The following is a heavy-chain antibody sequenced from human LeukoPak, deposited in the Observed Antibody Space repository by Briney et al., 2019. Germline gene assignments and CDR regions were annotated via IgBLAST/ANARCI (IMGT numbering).Heavy chain of an antibody. CDR3: ARGYCSGTSCYMFDS. CDR2: ISSSKTYI. Sequence: PGGSLRLSCACSGFNFIDNSMHWVRQAPGRGLEWVSSISSSKTYIYYRDSVKGRFTISRDNAKNSLFLQMNSLRVEDTAVYFCARGYCSGTSCYMFDSWGQGTRVIVSS. D-gene: IGHD2-2*01. J-gene: IGHJ4*02. CDR1: GFNFIDNS. V-gene: IGHV3-21*01.